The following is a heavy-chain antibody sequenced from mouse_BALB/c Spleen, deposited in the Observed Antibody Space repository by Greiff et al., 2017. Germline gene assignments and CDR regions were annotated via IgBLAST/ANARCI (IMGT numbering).Heavy chain of an antibody. Sequence: VQLQQSGPELVKPGASVKIPCKASGYTFTDYNMDWVKQSHGKSLEWIGDINPNNGGTIYNQKFKGKATLTVDKSSSTAYMELRSLTSEDTAVYYCAREEGSTAHWYFDVWGAGTTVTVSS. V-gene: IGHV1-18*01. D-gene: IGHD1-2*01. CDR2: INPNNGGT. J-gene: IGHJ1*01. CDR1: GYTFTDYN. CDR3: AREEGSTAHWYFDV.